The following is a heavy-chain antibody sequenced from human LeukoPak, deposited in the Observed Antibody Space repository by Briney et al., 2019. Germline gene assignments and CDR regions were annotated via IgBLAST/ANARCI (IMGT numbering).Heavy chain of an antibody. CDR1: GYTFTSYG. CDR2: ISAYNGNT. V-gene: IGHV1-18*01. CDR3: ARTEYYYDSSGYYLLGY. D-gene: IGHD3-22*01. J-gene: IGHJ4*02. Sequence: GASVKVSCKASGYTFTSYGISWVRQAPGQGLEWMGWISAYNGNTNYAQKLQGRVTMTTDTSTSTAYMELRSLRSDDTAVYYCARTEYYYDSSGYYLLGYWGQGTLVTVSS.